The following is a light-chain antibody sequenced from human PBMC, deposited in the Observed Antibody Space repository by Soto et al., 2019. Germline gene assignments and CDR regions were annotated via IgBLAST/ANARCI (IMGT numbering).Light chain of an antibody. CDR3: ASWDDGLSAVV. V-gene: IGLV1-47*01. Sequence: QSALTQPASASGTPGQRVSIGCSGSNSNIGTNSVHWYQQLPGMAPQPLIYKNNQRPSGVPDRFAGSKSGTSASLAISGLRSEDEADYFCASWDDGLSAVVFGGGTKVTVL. J-gene: IGLJ3*02. CDR1: NSNIGTNS. CDR2: KNN.